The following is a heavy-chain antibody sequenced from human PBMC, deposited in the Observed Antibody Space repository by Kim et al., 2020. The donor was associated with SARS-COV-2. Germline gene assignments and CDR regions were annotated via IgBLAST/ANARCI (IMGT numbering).Heavy chain of an antibody. J-gene: IGHJ4*02. D-gene: IGHD6-19*01. CDR1: GGTFSSYA. V-gene: IGHV1-69*13. Sequence: SVKVSCKASGGTFSSYAISWVRQAPGQGLEWMGGIIPIFGTANYAQKFQGRVPITADESTSTAYMELSSLRSEDTAVYYCARFRPPIAVAGIGNFDYWGQGTLVTVSS. CDR3: ARFRPPIAVAGIGNFDY. CDR2: IIPIFGTA.